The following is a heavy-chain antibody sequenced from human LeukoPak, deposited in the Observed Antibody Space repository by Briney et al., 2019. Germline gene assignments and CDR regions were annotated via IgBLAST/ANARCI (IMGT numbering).Heavy chain of an antibody. D-gene: IGHD4-17*01. CDR2: ISGGGETT. J-gene: IGHJ4*02. CDR3: ARDYADYVGYFFFDY. V-gene: IGHV3-23*01. CDR1: GFTFNNYA. Sequence: PGGSLRFSGAAPGFTFNNYAMNWVRQAPGKGLKWVSSISGGGETTYYADSAKGRFTISRDNSQNTLYLQMNSLRAEDTAVYYCARDYADYVGYFFFDYWGQGTLVTVSS.